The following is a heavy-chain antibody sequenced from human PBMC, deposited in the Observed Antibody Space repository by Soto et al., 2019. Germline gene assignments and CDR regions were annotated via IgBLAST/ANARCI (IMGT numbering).Heavy chain of an antibody. CDR2: ISSSSSYT. Sequence: LRLSCAASGFTFSSYSMNWVRQAPGKGLEWVSSISSSSSYTYYADSVKGRFTISRDNAKNSLYLQMNSLRAEDTAVYYCARGQDYYDSSGYYIYWGQGTLVTVSS. D-gene: IGHD3-22*01. V-gene: IGHV3-21*01. CDR3: ARGQDYYDSSGYYIY. J-gene: IGHJ4*02. CDR1: GFTFSSYS.